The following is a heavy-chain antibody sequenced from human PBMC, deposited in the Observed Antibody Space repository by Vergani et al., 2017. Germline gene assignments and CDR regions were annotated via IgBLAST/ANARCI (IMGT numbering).Heavy chain of an antibody. CDR3: ARGPLGYCSGGSCYSWFDP. V-gene: IGHV1-8*01. J-gene: IGHJ5*02. D-gene: IGHD2-15*01. CDR1: GYTFTSYD. CDR2: MNPNSGNT. Sequence: QVQLVQSGAEVKKPGASVKVSCKASGYTFTSYDINWVRQATGQGLEWMGWMNPNSGNTGYAQKFQGRVTMTRNTSISTAYMELSSLRSEDTAVYYCARGPLGYCSGGSCYSWFDPWGQGTLVTVSS.